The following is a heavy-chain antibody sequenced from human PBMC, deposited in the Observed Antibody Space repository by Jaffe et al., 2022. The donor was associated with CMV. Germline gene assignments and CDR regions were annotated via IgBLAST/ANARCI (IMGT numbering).Heavy chain of an antibody. V-gene: IGHV3-33*01. Sequence: QVQLVESGGGVVQPGRSLRLSCAASGFTFSSYGMHWVRQAPGKGLEWVAVIWYDGSNKYYADSVKGRFTISRDNSKNTLYLQMNSLRAEDTAVYYCARDGGWLVPYWYFDLWGRGTLVTVSS. J-gene: IGHJ2*01. CDR1: GFTFSSYG. CDR3: ARDGGWLVPYWYFDL. CDR2: IWYDGSNK. D-gene: IGHD6-19*01.